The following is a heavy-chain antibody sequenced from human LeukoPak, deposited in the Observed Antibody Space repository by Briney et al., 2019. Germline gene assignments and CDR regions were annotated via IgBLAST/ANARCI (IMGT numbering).Heavy chain of an antibody. CDR1: GGSISSYY. Sequence: PSETLSLTCTVSGGSISSYYWSWIRQPAGKGLEWIGRIDKSGRTNYNPTLKSRVTMSVDTPKNQFSLKLNSMTAADTAVYYCAREYGDFDYWGQGTLVTVSS. V-gene: IGHV4-4*07. D-gene: IGHD4-17*01. J-gene: IGHJ4*02. CDR3: AREYGDFDY. CDR2: IDKSGRT.